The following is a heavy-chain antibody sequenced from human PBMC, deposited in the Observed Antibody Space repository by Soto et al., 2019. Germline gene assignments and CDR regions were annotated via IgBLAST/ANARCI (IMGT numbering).Heavy chain of an antibody. CDR3: ARGRGAAAYYFDF. J-gene: IGHJ4*02. CDR2: ISSSTSHT. V-gene: IGHV3-11*05. D-gene: IGHD2-2*01. Sequence: QVQLVESGGGLVKPGGSLRLSCAVSGFTFSDYDMNWIRQAPGKGLEWVSYISSSTSHTNYADSVKGRFTISRDNAKNSLFLKMNSLRAEDTAVYYCARGRGAAAYYFDFWGQGTLVTVSS. CDR1: GFTFSDYD.